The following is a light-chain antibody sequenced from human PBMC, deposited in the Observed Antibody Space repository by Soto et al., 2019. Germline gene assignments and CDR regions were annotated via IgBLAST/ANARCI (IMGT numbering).Light chain of an antibody. Sequence: PSSLSASVGDRVTLTCRASQSISNYLNWYQQKAGMAPKLLIYAATTLQRGVPSRFSGSGSGTDFTLTITSLQPEDFAIYFCQQSYNIPPTFGQGTRLEIK. CDR1: QSISNY. J-gene: IGKJ5*01. CDR2: AAT. CDR3: QQSYNIPPT. V-gene: IGKV1-39*01.